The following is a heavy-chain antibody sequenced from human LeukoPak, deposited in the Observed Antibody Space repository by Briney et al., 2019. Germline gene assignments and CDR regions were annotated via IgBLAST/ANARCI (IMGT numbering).Heavy chain of an antibody. CDR2: ISYDGSNK. D-gene: IGHD4-17*01. J-gene: IGHJ4*02. CDR1: GFTLSSYG. CDR3: ATLYGDYGVY. Sequence: PGGSLRLSCAASGFTLSSYGMHWVRQAPGKGLEWVAVISYDGSNKYYADSVKGRFTISRDNSKNTLYLQMNSLRAEDTAVYYCATLYGDYGVYWGQGTLVTVSS. V-gene: IGHV3-30*03.